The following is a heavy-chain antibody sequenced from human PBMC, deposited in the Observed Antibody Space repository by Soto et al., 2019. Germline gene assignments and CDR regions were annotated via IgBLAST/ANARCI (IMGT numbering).Heavy chain of an antibody. CDR2: IYYSGST. CDR1: GGSISSGGYY. CDR3: ARGVTMVRGVIHTPYFDY. V-gene: IGHV4-31*03. J-gene: IGHJ4*02. D-gene: IGHD3-10*01. Sequence: QVQLQESGPGLVKPSQTLSLTCTVSGGSISSGGYYWSWIRQHPGKGLEWIGYIYYSGSTYYNPSLKSRVTISVDASKHQFFLKLSSVTDADTAVYYCARGVTMVRGVIHTPYFDYWGQGTLVTVSS.